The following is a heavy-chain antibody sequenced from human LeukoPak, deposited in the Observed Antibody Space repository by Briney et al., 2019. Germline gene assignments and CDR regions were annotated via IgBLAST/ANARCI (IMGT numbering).Heavy chain of an antibody. CDR3: AKSPPGYCSGGSCFALFYFDY. J-gene: IGHJ4*02. Sequence: GGSLRLSCAASGFTFSSNAMTWVRQAPGKGLEWVSAIHGSDDNTHYADSVKGRFTISRDKSKNTLYLQMNSLRADDTAVYYCAKSPPGYCSGGSCFALFYFDYWGQGTLVTVSS. CDR2: IHGSDDNT. V-gene: IGHV3-23*01. CDR1: GFTFSSNA. D-gene: IGHD2-15*01.